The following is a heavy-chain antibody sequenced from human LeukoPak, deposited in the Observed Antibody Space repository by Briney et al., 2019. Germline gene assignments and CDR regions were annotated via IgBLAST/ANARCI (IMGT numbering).Heavy chain of an antibody. J-gene: IGHJ4*02. Sequence: GASVKVSCKASGYTFTGYYMHWVRQAPGQGLEWMGWINPNSGGTNYAQKLQGRVTITADESTSTAYMELSSLRSEDTAVYYCARDWSPSYYDILTGYYYWGQGTLVTVSS. CDR2: INPNSGGT. CDR3: ARDWSPSYYDILTGYYY. CDR1: GYTFTGYY. V-gene: IGHV1-2*02. D-gene: IGHD3-9*01.